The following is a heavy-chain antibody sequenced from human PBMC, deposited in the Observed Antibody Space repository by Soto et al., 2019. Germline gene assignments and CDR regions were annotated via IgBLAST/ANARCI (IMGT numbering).Heavy chain of an antibody. J-gene: IGHJ6*03. D-gene: IGHD6-13*01. V-gene: IGHV4-59*08. CDR2: IYYSGGT. CDR3: ARQGYSSSGSYYYYMDV. CDR1: GGSISSYY. Sequence: SETLSLTCTVSGGSISSYYWSWIRQPPGKGLEWIGYIYYSGGTKYNPLLKSRVTISVDTSKNQFSLKLSSVTAADTAVYYCARQGYSSSGSYYYYMDVWGKGTTVTVS.